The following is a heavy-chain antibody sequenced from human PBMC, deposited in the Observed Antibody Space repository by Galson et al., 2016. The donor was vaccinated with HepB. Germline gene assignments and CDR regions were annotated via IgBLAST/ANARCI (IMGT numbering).Heavy chain of an antibody. V-gene: IGHV3-30*18. D-gene: IGHD3-10*02. CDR1: GFTFNRRG. CDR3: AKRHEFCPPVGCSVDY. J-gene: IGHJ4*02. CDR2: DSMDGRRK. Sequence: LRLSCAASGFTFNRRGMHWVRQAPGKGLEWVAADSMDGRRKFYSDSVRGRFTISRDNSNNMLFLQMDSLRPDDTAVYYCAKRHEFCPPVGCSVDYWGQGTLVSVSS.